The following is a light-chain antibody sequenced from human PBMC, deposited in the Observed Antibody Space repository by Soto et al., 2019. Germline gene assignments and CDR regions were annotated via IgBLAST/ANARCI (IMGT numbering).Light chain of an antibody. J-gene: IGKJ1*01. Sequence: EIVLTQSPATLSLSPGERATLSCMASQSVSSYLAWYQQKPGQAPRLLIYDASNRATGIPARFSGSGSGTDFTLTISILDPEDFAVDYCQQRRNWPRTFGQGTKVDNK. CDR3: QQRRNWPRT. CDR1: QSVSSY. V-gene: IGKV3-11*01. CDR2: DAS.